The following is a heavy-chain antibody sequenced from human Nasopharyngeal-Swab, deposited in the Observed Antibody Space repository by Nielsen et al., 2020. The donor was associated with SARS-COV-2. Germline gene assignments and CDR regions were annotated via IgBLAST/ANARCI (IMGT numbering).Heavy chain of an antibody. CDR2: INPSGGST. V-gene: IGHV1-46*01. D-gene: IGHD3-22*01. CDR3: ARDPTYDSSGHYQEYFDY. Sequence: WVRQAPGQGLEWMGIINPSGGSTSYAQKFQGRVTMTRDTSTSTVYMELSSLRSEDTAVYYCARDPTYDSSGHYQEYFDYWGQGTLVTVSS. J-gene: IGHJ4*02.